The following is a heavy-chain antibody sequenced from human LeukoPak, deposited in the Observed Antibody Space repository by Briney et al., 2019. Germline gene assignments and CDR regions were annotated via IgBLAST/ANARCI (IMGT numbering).Heavy chain of an antibody. V-gene: IGHV3-23*01. J-gene: IGHJ3*01. CDR3: AKGSFDV. Sequence: TGGSLRLSCAASGFNVGTYAMSWVRQAPGRGLEWVSCINTGETTFYADSVKGRFTISRDNSNLYLHMTSLRDEDTALYYSAKGSFDVWGQGTVVIVSS. CDR1: GFNVGTYA. CDR2: INTGETT.